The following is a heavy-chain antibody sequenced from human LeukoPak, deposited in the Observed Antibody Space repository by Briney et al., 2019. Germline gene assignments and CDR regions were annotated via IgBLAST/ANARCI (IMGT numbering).Heavy chain of an antibody. Sequence: SETLSLTCTVSGGSISSYYWSWIRQPPGKGLKWIGNIYYSGYTTYSPSLRSRVTISVDTSKNQFSLKLSSVTAADTAVYYCARERLGEEYYYYMDVWGKGTTVTVSS. V-gene: IGHV4-59*12. CDR2: IYYSGYT. CDR1: GGSISSYY. J-gene: IGHJ6*03. D-gene: IGHD3-10*01. CDR3: ARERLGEEYYYYMDV.